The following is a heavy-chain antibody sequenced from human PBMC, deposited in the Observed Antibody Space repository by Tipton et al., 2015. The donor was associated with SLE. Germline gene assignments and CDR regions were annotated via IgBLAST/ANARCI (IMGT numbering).Heavy chain of an antibody. Sequence: SLRLSCAAAGFTFSDYDMNWVRQAPGKGLQWVSLISGSGDRSYYADSVKGRFTISRDNSKNTLYLQMNSLRAEDTAVYYCAKAPSVVVIEYYFDYWGQGTLVTVSS. CDR2: ISGSGDRS. J-gene: IGHJ4*02. CDR1: GFTFSDYD. D-gene: IGHD3-22*01. CDR3: AKAPSVVVIEYYFDY. V-gene: IGHV3-23*01.